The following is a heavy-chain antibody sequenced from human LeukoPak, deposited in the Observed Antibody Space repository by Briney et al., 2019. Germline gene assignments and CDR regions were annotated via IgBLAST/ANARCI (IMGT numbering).Heavy chain of an antibody. CDR1: GFTFNTFN. D-gene: IGHD3-9*01. J-gene: IGHJ4*02. V-gene: IGHV3-21*01. CDR2: ITSGGDYI. Sequence: GGSLRLSCAASGFTFNTFNMNWVRQAPGKGLEWVSSITSGGDYIYYADSVKGRFTTSRDNAKNSLSLQLNSLRVEGTAVYYCARGHCHVLAASYKWTPDYWGQGTLVTVSS. CDR3: ARGHCHVLAASYKWTPDY.